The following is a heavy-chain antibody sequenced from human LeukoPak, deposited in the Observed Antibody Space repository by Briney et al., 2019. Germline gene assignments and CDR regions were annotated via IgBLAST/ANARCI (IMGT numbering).Heavy chain of an antibody. CDR2: ISAYNGNT. Sequence: ASVKVSCKASGYTFTSYGISWVRQAPGQGLEWMGWISAYNGNTNYAQKLQGRVTMTTDTSTSTAYMELRSLRSDDTAVYYCARVKDIVVVPAAIFDYWGQGILVTVPS. J-gene: IGHJ4*02. CDR3: ARVKDIVVVPAAIFDY. D-gene: IGHD2-2*02. CDR1: GYTFTSYG. V-gene: IGHV1-18*01.